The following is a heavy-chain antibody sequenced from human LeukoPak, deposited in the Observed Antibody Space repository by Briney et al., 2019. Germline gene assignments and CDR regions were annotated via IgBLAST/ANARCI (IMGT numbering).Heavy chain of an antibody. Sequence: PGGSLRLSCAASGFTFSSYSMNWVRQAPRKGLEWVSSISSSSSYIYYADSVKGRFTISRDNAKNSLYLQMNSLRADDTAVYYCAKSGSYLGRAFDYGGQGPLAPVPP. J-gene: IGHJ4*02. CDR2: ISSSSSYI. V-gene: IGHV3-21*04. CDR3: AKSGSYLGRAFDY. CDR1: GFTFSSYS. D-gene: IGHD1-26*01.